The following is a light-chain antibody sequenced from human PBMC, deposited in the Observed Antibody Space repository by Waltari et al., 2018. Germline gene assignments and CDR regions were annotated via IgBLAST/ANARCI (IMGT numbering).Light chain of an antibody. V-gene: IGLV2-8*01. Sequence: SALTQPPPPAGSPGQSINISCTGTSSDGGGYNYFSWYQQHPGNAPTLMMYEVSKRPSGVPDRFAGSKSGNTASLTVSGLQAEDEADYYCSSYAGSNNYVFGTGTKVTVL. CDR1: SSDGGGYNY. CDR3: SSYAGSNNYV. J-gene: IGLJ1*01. CDR2: EVS.